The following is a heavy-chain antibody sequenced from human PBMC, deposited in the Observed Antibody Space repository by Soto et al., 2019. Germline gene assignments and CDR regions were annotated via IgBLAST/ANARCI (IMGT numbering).Heavy chain of an antibody. Sequence: ASVKVSCKASGYTFTSYGISWVRQAPGQGLEWMGWISAYNGNTNYAQKLQGRVTMTTDTSTSTAYMELRSLRSDDTAVYYCARDQYYYDSSGYYYMGYWGQGTLVTAPQ. CDR3: ARDQYYYDSSGYYYMGY. J-gene: IGHJ4*02. V-gene: IGHV1-18*04. D-gene: IGHD3-22*01. CDR1: GYTFTSYG. CDR2: ISAYNGNT.